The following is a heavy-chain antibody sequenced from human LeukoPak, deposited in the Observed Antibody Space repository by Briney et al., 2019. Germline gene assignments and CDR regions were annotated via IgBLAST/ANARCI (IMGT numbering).Heavy chain of an antibody. Sequence: ASVKVSCKASGYTFTSYDINWVRQATGQGLEWMGWMNPNSGNTGYAQKFQGRVTMTRDTSTSTVYMELSSLRSEDTAVYYCATSVRGVVFDYWGQGTLVTVSS. CDR3: ATSVRGVVFDY. J-gene: IGHJ4*02. D-gene: IGHD3-10*01. V-gene: IGHV1-8*01. CDR1: GYTFTSYD. CDR2: MNPNSGNT.